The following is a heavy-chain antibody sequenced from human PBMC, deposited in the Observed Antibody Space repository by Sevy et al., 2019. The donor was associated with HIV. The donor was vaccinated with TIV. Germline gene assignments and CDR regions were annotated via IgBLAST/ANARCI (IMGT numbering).Heavy chain of an antibody. J-gene: IGHJ4*02. CDR2: IDYNGHI. CDR1: GGSITSLY. V-gene: IGHV4-59*08. D-gene: IGHD1-26*01. CDR3: AGENAWGRGYS. Sequence: SETLSLTCTVSGGSITSLYWNWIRQPPGKGQEWIANIDYNGHINYNPSLKSRVTLSLDTSKNQFSLRLSSVTAADTAMYYCAGENAWGRGYSWGQGTLVTVSS.